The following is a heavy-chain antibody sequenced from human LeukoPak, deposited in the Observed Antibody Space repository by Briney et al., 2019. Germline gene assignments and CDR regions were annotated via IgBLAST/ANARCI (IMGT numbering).Heavy chain of an antibody. J-gene: IGHJ4*02. D-gene: IGHD1-7*01. CDR1: GGSFSGYY. CDR3: ARAANGELGSRKYYFDY. Sequence: SETLSPTCAVYGGSFSGYYWSWIRQPPGKGLEWIGEINHSGSTNYNPSLKSRVTISVDTSKNQFSLKLSSVTAADTAVYYCARAANGELGSRKYYFDYWGQGTLVTVSS. CDR2: INHSGST. V-gene: IGHV4-34*01.